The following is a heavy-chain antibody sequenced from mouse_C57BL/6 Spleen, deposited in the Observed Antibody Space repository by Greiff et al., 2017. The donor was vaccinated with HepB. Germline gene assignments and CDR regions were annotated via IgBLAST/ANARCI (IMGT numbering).Heavy chain of an antibody. V-gene: IGHV14-4*01. J-gene: IGHJ2*01. CDR1: GFNIKDDY. Sequence: DVKLVESGAELVRPGASVKLSCTASGFNIKDDYMHWVKQRPEQGLEWIGWIDPENGDTEYASKFQGKATITADTSSNTAYLQLSSLTSEDTAVYYCKWGYFDYWGQGTTLTVSS. CDR2: IDPENGDT. CDR3: KWGYFDY.